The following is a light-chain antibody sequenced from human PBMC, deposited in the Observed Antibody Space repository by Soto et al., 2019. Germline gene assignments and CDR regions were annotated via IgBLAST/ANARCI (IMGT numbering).Light chain of an antibody. CDR3: QQYNYWPRPWT. CDR2: GAS. J-gene: IGKJ1*01. CDR1: QSVSSN. Sequence: EIVMTQSPATLSVSPGERATLSCRASQSVSSNLAWYQQKPGQAPRLLIYGASTRATGIPARFSGSGSGTEFTLTISSLQSEDFAVYYCQQYNYWPRPWTFGQGTKVEIK. V-gene: IGKV3-15*01.